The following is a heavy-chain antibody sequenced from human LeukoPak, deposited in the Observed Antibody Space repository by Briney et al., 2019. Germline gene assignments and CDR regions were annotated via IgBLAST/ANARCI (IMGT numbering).Heavy chain of an antibody. CDR3: AKDPWGSGYAYYFDY. D-gene: IGHD5-12*01. CDR2: ISYDGSNK. J-gene: IGHJ4*02. CDR1: GFTSSSYG. Sequence: GRSLRLSCAASGFTSSSYGMHWVRQAPGKGLEWVAVISYDGSNKYYADSVKGRFTISRDNSKNTLYLQMNSLRAEDTAVYYCAKDPWGSGYAYYFDYWGQGTLVTVSS. V-gene: IGHV3-30*18.